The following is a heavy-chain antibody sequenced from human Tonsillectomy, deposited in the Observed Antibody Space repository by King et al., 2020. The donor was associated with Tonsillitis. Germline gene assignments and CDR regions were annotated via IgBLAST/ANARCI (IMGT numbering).Heavy chain of an antibody. V-gene: IGHV3-74*01. CDR3: TRDQGFG. D-gene: IGHD3-16*01. CDR2: IKFDGSDI. J-gene: IGHJ4*02. CDR1: GVTFSNYG. Sequence: VQLVESGGGLVQPGGSLRLSCAASGVTFSNYGMHWVRQAPGKGLGWGSRIKFDGSDITYADSVKGRFTISRDNAKNTLDLQMNSLRAEDTGIYYCTRDQGFGWGQGTLVTVSS.